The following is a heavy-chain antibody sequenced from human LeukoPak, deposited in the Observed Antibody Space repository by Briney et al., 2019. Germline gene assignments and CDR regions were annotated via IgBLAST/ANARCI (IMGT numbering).Heavy chain of an antibody. D-gene: IGHD3-10*01. J-gene: IGHJ4*02. CDR2: IYPGDSET. V-gene: IGHV5-51*01. Sequence: GESLKISCKGSGYSFKSYWIAWVRQMPGKGLEWMGTIYPGDSETRYSPSFQDQVTISVDKSLSTAYVQWSSLKASDTAMYYRARHLSSITSSPNYWGQGTLVTVSS. CDR1: GYSFKSYW. CDR3: ARHLSSITSSPNY.